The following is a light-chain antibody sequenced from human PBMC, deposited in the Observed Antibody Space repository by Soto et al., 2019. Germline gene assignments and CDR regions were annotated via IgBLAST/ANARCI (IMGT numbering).Light chain of an antibody. V-gene: IGLV2-14*01. Sequence: QSALTQHASVSGSPGQSITISCTGTSSDVGGSNYVSWYQQHPGKAPKLMIFEVSNRPSGVSNRFSGSKSGNTASLIISGLQAEDEADYYCSSYTSSSTLRVFGGGTKLTVL. CDR3: SSYTSSSTLRV. CDR2: EVS. CDR1: SSDVGGSNY. J-gene: IGLJ3*02.